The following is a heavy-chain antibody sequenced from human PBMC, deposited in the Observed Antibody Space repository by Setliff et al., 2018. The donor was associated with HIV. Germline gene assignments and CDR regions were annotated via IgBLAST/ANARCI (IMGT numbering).Heavy chain of an antibody. J-gene: IGHJ3*01. V-gene: IGHV4-34*01. CDR1: GGSISTSY. CDR3: ARGWGHDGFDF. CDR2: INHSGGT. D-gene: IGHD7-27*01. Sequence: SETLSLTCTVSGGSISTSYWNWIRQSPGKGPEWIGEINHSGGTNYNPSLKSRVTMSIDTSKNQFSLNVSSVTAADTAVYYCARGWGHDGFDFWGQGTMVTVSS.